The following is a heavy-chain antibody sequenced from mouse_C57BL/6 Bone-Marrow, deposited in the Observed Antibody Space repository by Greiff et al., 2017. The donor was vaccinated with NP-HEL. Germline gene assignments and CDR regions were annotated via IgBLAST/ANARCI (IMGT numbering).Heavy chain of an antibody. Sequence: QVQLQESGAELARPGASVKLSCKASGYTFTSYGISWVKQRTGQGLEWIGEIYPRSGNTYYNEKFKGKATLTADKSSSTAYMELRSLTSEDSAVYFCATPITTVGDWYFDVWGTGTTVTVSS. CDR2: IYPRSGNT. CDR1: GYTFTSYG. J-gene: IGHJ1*03. V-gene: IGHV1-81*01. CDR3: ATPITTVGDWYFDV. D-gene: IGHD1-1*01.